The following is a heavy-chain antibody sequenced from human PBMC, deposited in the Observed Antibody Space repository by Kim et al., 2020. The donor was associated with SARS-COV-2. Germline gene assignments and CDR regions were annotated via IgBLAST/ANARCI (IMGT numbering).Heavy chain of an antibody. CDR2: IYYSGST. CDR1: GGSISSSSYY. V-gene: IGHV4-39*07. Sequence: SETLSLTCTVSGGSISSSSYYWGWIRQPPGKGLEWIGSIYYSGSTYYNPSLKSRVTISVDTSKNQFSLKLSSVTAADTAVYYCARDGRHGLRYFDWLLYTEYYYYGMDVWGQGTTVTVSS. J-gene: IGHJ6*02. CDR3: ARDGRHGLRYFDWLLYTEYYYYGMDV. D-gene: IGHD3-9*01.